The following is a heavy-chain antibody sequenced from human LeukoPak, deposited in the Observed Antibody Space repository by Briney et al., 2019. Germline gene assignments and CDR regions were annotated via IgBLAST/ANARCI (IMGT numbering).Heavy chain of an antibody. J-gene: IGHJ4*02. CDR2: IYYSGST. V-gene: IGHV4-39*01. Sequence: PSETLSLTCTVSGGSISGSNYYWGWIRQPPGKGLEWIGSIYYSGSTYYNSSLESRVTISVDTSKNQFSLILSSVTAADTAVYYCARHGRYYDSTRYYFDYWGQGTLVTVSS. D-gene: IGHD3-22*01. CDR3: ARHGRYYDSTRYYFDY. CDR1: GGSISGSNYY.